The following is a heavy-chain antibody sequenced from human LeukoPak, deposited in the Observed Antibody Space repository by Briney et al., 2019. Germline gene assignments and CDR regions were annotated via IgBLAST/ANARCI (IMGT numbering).Heavy chain of an antibody. Sequence: GASVKVSCKASGYTFTSYGISWVRQAPGQGLEWMGGIIPIYGTATYAQKFQGRVTITADESTTTAYMELSSLRSEDTAVYFCAREGQVVVSDRYFDYWGQGTLVTVSS. CDR1: GYTFTSYG. V-gene: IGHV1-69*13. D-gene: IGHD3-22*01. J-gene: IGHJ4*02. CDR2: IIPIYGTA. CDR3: AREGQVVVSDRYFDY.